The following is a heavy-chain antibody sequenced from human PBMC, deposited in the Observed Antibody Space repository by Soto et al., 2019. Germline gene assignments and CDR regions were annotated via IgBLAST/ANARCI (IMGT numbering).Heavy chain of an antibody. V-gene: IGHV3-74*01. CDR3: ARVRNADGYFDY. CDR2: IKTDGSVI. D-gene: IGHD3-16*01. Sequence: EVQLVESGGGLVQPGGSLRLSCAASGFTFSSYWMHWVRQVPGKGLVWVSRIKTDGSVISYADSVQGRFTISRDNAKNTLYLQMNSLRADDSAVYYCARVRNADGYFDYWGQGTLVTISS. CDR1: GFTFSSYW. J-gene: IGHJ4*02.